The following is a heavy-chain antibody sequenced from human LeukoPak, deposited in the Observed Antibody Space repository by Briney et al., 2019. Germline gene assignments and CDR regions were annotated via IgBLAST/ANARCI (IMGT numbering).Heavy chain of an antibody. J-gene: IGHJ5*02. Sequence: PGGSLRLSCAASGFTFRNAWMTWVRQAPGKGLEWIGRIKSKYDGGATDYAAPLKGRFTISRDDSQNTLYLQMDSLKTEDTAVYYCTTVRGIAAAGSWGQGTLVTVSS. D-gene: IGHD6-13*01. CDR1: GFTFRNAW. CDR2: IKSKYDGGAT. CDR3: TTVRGIAAAGS. V-gene: IGHV3-15*01.